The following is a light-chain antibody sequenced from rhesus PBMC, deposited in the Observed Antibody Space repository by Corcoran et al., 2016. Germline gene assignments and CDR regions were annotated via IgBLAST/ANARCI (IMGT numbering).Light chain of an antibody. CDR1: QSVSSS. CDR2: GAS. CDR3: QQDYSWPWT. Sequence: EIVMTQSPATLSLSPGERATLSCRASQSVSSSLVWFQQKPGQAPKLLIYGASSRATGIPDRFSGRGSGTEFKLTIRSLEPEDVGIYYCQQDYSWPWTFGQGTKVEIK. J-gene: IGKJ1*01. V-gene: IGKV3-42*01.